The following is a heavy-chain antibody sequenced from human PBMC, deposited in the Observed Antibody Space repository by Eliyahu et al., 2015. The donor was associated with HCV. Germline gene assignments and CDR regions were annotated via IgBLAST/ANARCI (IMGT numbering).Heavy chain of an antibody. CDR2: IWYDGSNK. D-gene: IGHD5-18*01. CDR3: ARERGTAMGTYFDY. Sequence: GKGLEWVAVIWYDGSNKYYADSVKGRFTISRDNSKNTLYLQMNSLRAEDTAVYYCARERGTAMGTYFDYWGQGTLVTVSS. V-gene: IGHV3-33*01. J-gene: IGHJ4*02.